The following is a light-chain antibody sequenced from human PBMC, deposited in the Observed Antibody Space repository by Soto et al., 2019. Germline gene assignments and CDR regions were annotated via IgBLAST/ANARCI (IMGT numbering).Light chain of an antibody. CDR3: QQYSNRPPWT. CDR2: GAS. J-gene: IGKJ1*01. CDR1: QSVSSN. Sequence: EIVMTQSPATLSVSPGERATLSCRASQSVSSNLAWYQQKPDQAPRLLIYGASTRATGIPARFSGSGSGTEFTLTISSLQSEDFAVYYCQQYSNRPPWTFGQGTKVDNK. V-gene: IGKV3-15*01.